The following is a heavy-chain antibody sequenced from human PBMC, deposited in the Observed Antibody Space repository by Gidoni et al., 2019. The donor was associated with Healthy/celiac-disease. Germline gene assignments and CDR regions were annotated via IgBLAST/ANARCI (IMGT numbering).Heavy chain of an antibody. V-gene: IGHV3-30*18. Sequence: QVQLVESGGGVVQPGRSLRLSCADSGFTFSSYGMHWVRQAPGKGLEWVAVISYDGSNKYYADSVKGRFTISRDNSKNTLYLQMNSLRAEDTAVYYCAKASGGAYSGYDFDYWGQGTLVTVSS. CDR2: ISYDGSNK. CDR1: GFTFSSYG. J-gene: IGHJ4*02. D-gene: IGHD5-12*01. CDR3: AKASGGAYSGYDFDY.